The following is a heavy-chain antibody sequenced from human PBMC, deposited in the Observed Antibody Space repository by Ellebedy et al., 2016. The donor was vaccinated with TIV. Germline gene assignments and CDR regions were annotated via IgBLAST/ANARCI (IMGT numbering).Heavy chain of an antibody. J-gene: IGHJ4*02. CDR2: ISSSGSTI. Sequence: GGSLRLXXAASGFTFSDYYMSWIRQAPGKGLEWVSYISSSGSTIYYADSVEGRFTISRDNAKNSLYLQMDSLIVEDTAVYFCVRGSGWYAPFDYWGQGTLVTVSS. CDR1: GFTFSDYY. V-gene: IGHV3-11*01. CDR3: VRGSGWYAPFDY. D-gene: IGHD6-19*01.